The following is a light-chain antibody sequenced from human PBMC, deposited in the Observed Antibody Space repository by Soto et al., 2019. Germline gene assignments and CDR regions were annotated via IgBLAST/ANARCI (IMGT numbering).Light chain of an antibody. V-gene: IGLV2-14*03. Sequence: QSALTQPASVSGSPGQSITISCTETSSDVGGYNYVSWYQHHPGKAPKLMIYDVSNRPSGVSNRFSGSKSGNTASLTISGLQPEDEADYYCSSYTTSNTRQIVLGTGTKLTVL. CDR1: SSDVGGYNY. J-gene: IGLJ1*01. CDR2: DVS. CDR3: SSYTTSNTRQIV.